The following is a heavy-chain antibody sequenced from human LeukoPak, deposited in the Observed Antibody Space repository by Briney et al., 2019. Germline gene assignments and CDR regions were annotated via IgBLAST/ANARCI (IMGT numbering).Heavy chain of an antibody. CDR1: GGSFSGYY. Sequence: SETLSLTCAVYGGSFSGYYWSWIRQPPGKGGEWIGEINHSGSTNYNPSLKSRVTISVDTSKNHVSLKLSSVTAADTAVYYCAGVGTRRYYYYFGMYVWGQGTTVTVSS. CDR2: INHSGST. J-gene: IGHJ6*02. V-gene: IGHV4-34*01. CDR3: AGVGTRRYYYYFGMYV. D-gene: IGHD1-14*01.